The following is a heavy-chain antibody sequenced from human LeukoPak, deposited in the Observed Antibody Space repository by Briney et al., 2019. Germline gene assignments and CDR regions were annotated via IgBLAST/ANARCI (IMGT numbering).Heavy chain of an antibody. J-gene: IGHJ4*02. CDR1: GFTFSSYW. V-gene: IGHV3-7*01. CDR3: ARETAYDFGGYFDY. Sequence: GGSLRLSCAASGFTFSSYWMSWVRQAPGKGLEWVANIKQDGSEKYYVDSVKGRFTISRDNAKNSLYLQMNSLRAEDTAVYYCARETAYDFGGYFDYWGQGTLVTVSS. D-gene: IGHD3-3*01. CDR2: IKQDGSEK.